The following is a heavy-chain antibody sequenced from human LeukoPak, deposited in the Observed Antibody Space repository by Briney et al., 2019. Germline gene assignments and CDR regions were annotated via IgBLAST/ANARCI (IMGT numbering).Heavy chain of an antibody. CDR2: IKSKTDGGTT. CDR3: TTGNYHGSGSSGY. Sequence: GGSLRLSCAASGFTFTCAWMSWVRQAPGKGLEWVGRIKSKTDGGTTDYAAPVKGRFTISRDDSKNTLYLQMNSLKTEDTAVYYCTTGNYHGSGSSGYWGQGTLVTVSS. J-gene: IGHJ4*02. D-gene: IGHD3-10*01. CDR1: GFTFTCAW. V-gene: IGHV3-15*01.